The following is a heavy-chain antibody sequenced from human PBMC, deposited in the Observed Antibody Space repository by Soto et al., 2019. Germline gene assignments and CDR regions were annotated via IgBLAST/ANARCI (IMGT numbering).Heavy chain of an antibody. Sequence: QVQLVQSGAEVKKPGSSVKVSCKASGGTFSSYTISWVRQAPGQGLEWMGRIIPILGIANYAQKFQGRVTMIADKSTKTAYRELCSLRSEGKAVYYCAGGGMMRWMNSASLFDYWGQGTLVTVSS. V-gene: IGHV1-69*02. CDR1: GGTFSSYT. CDR3: AGGGMMRWMNSASLFDY. CDR2: IIPILGIA. D-gene: IGHD3-16*01. J-gene: IGHJ4*02.